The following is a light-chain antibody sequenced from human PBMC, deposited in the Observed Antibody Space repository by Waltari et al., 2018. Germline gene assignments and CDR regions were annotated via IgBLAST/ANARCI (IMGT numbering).Light chain of an antibody. CDR2: EVS. Sequence: QSALTQPASVSGSPGQPIPIPCTGTRSDVGGYYFVSWYQQHPAKAPKLMIYEVSNRPSGVSNRFSGSKSGNTASLTISGLQAEDEADYYCSSYTSSSTRVFGGGTKLTVL. CDR3: SSYTSSSTRV. J-gene: IGLJ2*01. V-gene: IGLV2-14*01. CDR1: RSDVGGYYF.